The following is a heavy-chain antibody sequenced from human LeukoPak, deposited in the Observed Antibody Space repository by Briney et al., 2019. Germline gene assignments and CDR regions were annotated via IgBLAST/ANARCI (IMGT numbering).Heavy chain of an antibody. CDR3: ARSSSGSYRFDY. CDR1: GYSISSGYY. CDR2: IYHSGST. V-gene: IGHV4-38-2*02. Sequence: SETLSLTCTVSGYSISSGYYWGWIRQPPGQGLEWIGSIYHSGSTYYNPSLKSRVTISVDTSKNQFSLKLSSVTAADTAVYYCARSSSGSYRFDYWGQGTLVTVSS. D-gene: IGHD1-26*01. J-gene: IGHJ4*02.